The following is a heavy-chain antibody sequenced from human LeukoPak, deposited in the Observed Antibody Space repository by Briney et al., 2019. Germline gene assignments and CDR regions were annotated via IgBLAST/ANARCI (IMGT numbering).Heavy chain of an antibody. V-gene: IGHV1-18*01. Sequence: ASVKVSCKASGYTFTSYGISWVRQAPGQGLEWMGWISAYNGNTNYAQKLQGRVTMTTDTSTSTAYMELRSLRSDDTAVYYCARGASVVPFITPDQNWFDPWGQGTLVTVSS. CDR1: GYTFTSYG. CDR3: ARGASVVPFITPDQNWFDP. J-gene: IGHJ5*02. D-gene: IGHD3-3*01. CDR2: ISAYNGNT.